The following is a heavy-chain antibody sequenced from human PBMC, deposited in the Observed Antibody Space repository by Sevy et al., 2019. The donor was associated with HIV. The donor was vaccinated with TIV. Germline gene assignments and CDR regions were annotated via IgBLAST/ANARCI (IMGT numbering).Heavy chain of an antibody. CDR1: GFTFSNYA. Sequence: GGSLRLSCAASGFTFSNYAMHWVRQTPGKGLEWLAVISYDVINKYYADSVKGRFTISRDNSKNMLYLQMNSLTTEDTAVYYCARLPPTRAFDIWCQGTLVTVSS. V-gene: IGHV3-30*04. CDR3: ARLPPTRAFDI. J-gene: IGHJ3*02. D-gene: IGHD1-1*01. CDR2: ISYDVINK.